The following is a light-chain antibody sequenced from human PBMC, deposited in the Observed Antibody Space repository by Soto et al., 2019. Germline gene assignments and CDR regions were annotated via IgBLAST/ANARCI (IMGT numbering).Light chain of an antibody. V-gene: IGKV3-11*01. CDR1: QNISSY. CDR2: DVS. J-gene: IGKJ1*01. Sequence: ERVMTQSPATLSVSPGERATLSCRASQNISSYLIWYQQKPGQAPRLLMYDVSNRATGIPARFSGSGSGTDFTLTISSLEPEDLAVYYCQQRSNWPRTFGQGTKVDIK. CDR3: QQRSNWPRT.